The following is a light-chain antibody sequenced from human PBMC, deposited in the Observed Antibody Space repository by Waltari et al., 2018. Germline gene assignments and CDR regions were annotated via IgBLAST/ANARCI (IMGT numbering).Light chain of an antibody. CDR3: QQCYTLPYT. CDR2: CSS. J-gene: IGKJ2*01. V-gene: IGKV4-1*01. CDR1: QSVLSRCNNKNY. Sequence: IPLTQSSASLAVCLGVVATLHFQSRQSVLSRCNNKNYIGWYQQKPGQPPKLLITCSSTRESGVPDRFSGSGSGTDVTLTSSSLQAEDVAVYVCQQCYTLPYTFGQGTKLEIK.